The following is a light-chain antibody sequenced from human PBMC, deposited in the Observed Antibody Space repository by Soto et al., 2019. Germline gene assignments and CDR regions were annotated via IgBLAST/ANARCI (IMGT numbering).Light chain of an antibody. CDR3: QQYKNWPL. Sequence: IVMPQSPATLSVSPGEGVTLSCSVSHSSRSHLAWYQQTPGQPPWLLLYGASTRATGIPARFSGSGFGTEFPLTISSMKSEDFAVYYCQQYKNWPLFGQGTRLEIK. J-gene: IGKJ5*01. CDR1: HSSRSH. CDR2: GAS. V-gene: IGKV3-15*01.